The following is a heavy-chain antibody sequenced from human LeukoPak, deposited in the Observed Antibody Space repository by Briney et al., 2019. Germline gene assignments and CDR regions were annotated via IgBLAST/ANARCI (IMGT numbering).Heavy chain of an antibody. CDR1: GFTFSSYA. Sequence: PGGSLRLSCAASGFTFSSYAMRWVRQAPVKGLEWVAVISYDESNEYYADSVKGRFTISRDNSKNTLYLQMNSLRAEDTAVYYCAREPGIAVAGTFDYWGQGTLVTVSS. CDR3: AREPGIAVAGTFDY. J-gene: IGHJ4*02. CDR2: ISYDESNE. D-gene: IGHD6-19*01. V-gene: IGHV3-30*04.